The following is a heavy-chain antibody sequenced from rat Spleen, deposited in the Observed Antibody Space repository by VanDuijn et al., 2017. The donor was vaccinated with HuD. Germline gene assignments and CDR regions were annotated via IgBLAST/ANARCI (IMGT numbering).Heavy chain of an antibody. V-gene: IGHV3-1*01. Sequence: EVQLQESGPGLVKPSQSLSLTCSVTGYSITSNYWGWIRKFPGNKMEWMGYISYSGSTSYNPSLKSRISITRDTSKNQFFLQLNSVTTEDTATYYCASGLMYTTDYPGVMDAWGQGASVTVSS. J-gene: IGHJ4*01. CDR3: ASGLMYTTDYPGVMDA. CDR1: GYSITSNY. CDR2: ISYSGST. D-gene: IGHD1-6*01.